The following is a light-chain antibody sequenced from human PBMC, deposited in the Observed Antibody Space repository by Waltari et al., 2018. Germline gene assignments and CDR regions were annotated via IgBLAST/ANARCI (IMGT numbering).Light chain of an antibody. CDR3: RQYYSVPGT. CDR2: WAS. Sequence: DIVMTQSPDSLAVSLGERATINCKSSQSVLYSSNNKNYLAWYQKKAGQPPNLLIYWASARESGVPARFSGSGSGTDFTLTISSLQAEDVAVYYCRQYYSVPGTFGPGTKVDI. J-gene: IGKJ3*01. CDR1: QSVLYSSNNKNY. V-gene: IGKV4-1*01.